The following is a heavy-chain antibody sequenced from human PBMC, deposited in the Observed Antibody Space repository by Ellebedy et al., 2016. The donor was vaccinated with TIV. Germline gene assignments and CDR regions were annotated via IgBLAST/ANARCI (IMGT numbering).Heavy chain of an antibody. CDR1: GASITVAHF. J-gene: IGHJ4*02. CDR3: ARLGLGYYDSSGLYYGDY. CDR2: IYNTGST. D-gene: IGHD3-22*01. V-gene: IGHV4-4*02. Sequence: SETLSLXXSVYGASITVAHFLSLACQPPGKHLQWVGDIYNTGSTNYYLSLTSRLAISIDTSKNQFSLQLSSVTAADTAVNYCARLGLGYYDSSGLYYGDYWGQGTLVTVSS.